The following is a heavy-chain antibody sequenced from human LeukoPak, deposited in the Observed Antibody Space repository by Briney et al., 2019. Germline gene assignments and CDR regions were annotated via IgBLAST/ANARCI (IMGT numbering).Heavy chain of an antibody. J-gene: IGHJ4*02. CDR1: GYTLTELS. Sequence: ASVKVSCKVSGYTLTELSMHWVRQAPGKGLEWKGGFDPEDGETTYAQKFQGRVTMTEDTSTDTAYMELSSLRSEDTAVYYCATDLRDYVWGSYRRFDYWGQGTLVTVSS. CDR3: ATDLRDYVWGSYRRFDY. CDR2: FDPEDGET. D-gene: IGHD3-16*02. V-gene: IGHV1-24*01.